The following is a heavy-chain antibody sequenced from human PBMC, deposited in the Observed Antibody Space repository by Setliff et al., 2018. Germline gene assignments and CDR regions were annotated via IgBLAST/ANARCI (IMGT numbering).Heavy chain of an antibody. D-gene: IGHD3-10*01. J-gene: IGHJ4*02. CDR3: TTDWSRGDSGNYLRLDY. CDR2: IKSAADGGTI. Sequence: PGGSLRLSCLASGFSFSNTKMSWIRQAPGKGLEWVGRIKSAADGGTIEYAAAVNGRFTVSRDDSKNTLFLQMNSLKTEDTALYYCTTDWSRGDSGNYLRLDYWGPGTLVTAPQ. CDR1: GFSFSNTK. V-gene: IGHV3-15*01.